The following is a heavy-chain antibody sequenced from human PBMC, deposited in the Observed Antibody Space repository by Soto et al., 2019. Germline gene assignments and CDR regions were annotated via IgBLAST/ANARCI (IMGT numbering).Heavy chain of an antibody. V-gene: IGHV3-23*01. J-gene: IGHJ3*02. CDR3: AKKGLGSLATYCSTGDCHYAFDI. CDR1: GFTFGNYA. Sequence: EVQLLESGGGLVQPGGSLRLSCAASGFTFGNYAMIWVRQAPGKGLVWVSTISGGGDGTYYADSVRGRFTIARDNSRNRVYLQMNSLRAEETPVYYCAKKGLGSLATYCSTGDCHYAFDIWGQGTMVTVSS. CDR2: ISGGGDGT. D-gene: IGHD2-21*02.